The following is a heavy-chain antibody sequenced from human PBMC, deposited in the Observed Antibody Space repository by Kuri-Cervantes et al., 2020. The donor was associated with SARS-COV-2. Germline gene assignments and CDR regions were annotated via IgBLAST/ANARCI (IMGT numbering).Heavy chain of an antibody. CDR3: VRDGDHWNFDY. J-gene: IGHJ4*02. D-gene: IGHD1-1*01. V-gene: IGHV3-74*01. CDR2: INPDGSYT. Sequence: GESLKISCAASGFTFSGHWIHWVRQAPGKGLVWVSRINPDGSYTNNAGSVKGRFTLSRDNAKNMLFLQMNSLRAGDTAVYYCVRDGDHWNFDYWGQGTLVTVSS. CDR1: GFTFSGHW.